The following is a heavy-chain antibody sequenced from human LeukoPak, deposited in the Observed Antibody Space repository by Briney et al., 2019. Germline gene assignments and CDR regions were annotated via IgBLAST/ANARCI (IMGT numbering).Heavy chain of an antibody. CDR3: ARGVRYFDWLSQLNWFDP. J-gene: IGHJ5*02. D-gene: IGHD3-9*01. V-gene: IGHV4-39*01. CDR2: IYYSGST. Sequence: SETLSLTCTVSGGSISSSTYYWGWIRQPPGKGLEWIGSIYYSGSTFYNPSLKSRVTISVDTSKNQFSLKLSSVTAADTAVYYCARGVRYFDWLSQLNWFDPWGQGTLVTVSS. CDR1: GGSISSSTYY.